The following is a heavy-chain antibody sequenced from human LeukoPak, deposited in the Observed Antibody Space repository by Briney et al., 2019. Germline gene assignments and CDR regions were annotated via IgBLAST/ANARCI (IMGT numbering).Heavy chain of an antibody. CDR2: IYYSGST. Sequence: PSETLSLTCTVSGGSISSYYWSWIRQPPGKGLEWIGYIYYSGSTNYNPSLKSRVTISVDTSKNQFSLKLSSVTAADTAVYYCARLYPLEMVGVAFDIWGQGTMVTVSS. D-gene: IGHD3-16*01. CDR1: GGSISSYY. V-gene: IGHV4-59*08. CDR3: ARLYPLEMVGVAFDI. J-gene: IGHJ3*02.